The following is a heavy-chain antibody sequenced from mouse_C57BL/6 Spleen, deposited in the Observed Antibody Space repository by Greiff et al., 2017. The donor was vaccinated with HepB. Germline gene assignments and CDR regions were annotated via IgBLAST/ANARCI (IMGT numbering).Heavy chain of an antibody. CDR1: GYAFSSPW. CDR3: ASELTGTLAWFAY. V-gene: IGHV1-82*01. J-gene: IGHJ3*01. CDR2: IYPGDGDT. D-gene: IGHD4-1*01. Sequence: QVQLQQSGPELVKPGASVKISCKASGYAFSSPWMNWVKQRPGKGLEWIGRIYPGDGDTNYNGKFKGKATLTADKSSSTAYMQLSSLTSEDSAVYFCASELTGTLAWFAYWGQGTLVTVSA.